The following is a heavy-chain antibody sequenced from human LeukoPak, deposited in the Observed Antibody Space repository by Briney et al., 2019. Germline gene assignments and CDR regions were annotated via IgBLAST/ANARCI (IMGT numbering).Heavy chain of an antibody. V-gene: IGHV3-23*01. Sequence: GGSLRLSCAGSGFTFTDSAINWVRQAPGKGLEWVSAISGSGGSTYYADSVKGRFTISRDNSKNTLYLQMNSLRAEDTAVYYCARERVVVTAIPPYDAFDIWGQGTMVTVSS. J-gene: IGHJ3*02. CDR2: ISGSGGST. D-gene: IGHD2-21*02. CDR3: ARERVVVTAIPPYDAFDI. CDR1: GFTFTDSA.